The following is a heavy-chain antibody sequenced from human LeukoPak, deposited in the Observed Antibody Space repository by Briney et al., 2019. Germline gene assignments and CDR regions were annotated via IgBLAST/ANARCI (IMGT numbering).Heavy chain of an antibody. J-gene: IGHJ6*03. CDR1: GGSISTYY. Sequence: SETLSLTCTVSGGSISTYYWSWIRQPAGKGLEWIGRIYTGGNTDYNPSLESRVTVSIDTSKNQFSLNLYSVTAADTAVYFCARDQIAVAGSGGDCYYYYYMDVWGKGTTVTVSS. D-gene: IGHD6-19*01. CDR3: ARDQIAVAGSGGDCYYYYYMDV. CDR2: IYTGGNT. V-gene: IGHV4-4*07.